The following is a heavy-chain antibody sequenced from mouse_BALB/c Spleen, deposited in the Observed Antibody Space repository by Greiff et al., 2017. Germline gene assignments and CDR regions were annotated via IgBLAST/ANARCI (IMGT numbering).Heavy chain of an antibody. D-gene: IGHD1-1*01. V-gene: IGHV2-2*02. CDR1: GFSLTSYG. J-gene: IGHJ4*01. CDR2: IWSGGST. Sequence: QVQLKESGPGLVAPSQSLSITCTVSGFSLTSYGVHWVRQSPGKGLEWLGVIWSGGSTDYNAAFISRLSISKDNSKSQVFFKMNSLQANDTAIYYCARSWIYYYGSSLYAMDYWGQGTSVTVSS. CDR3: ARSWIYYYGSSLYAMDY.